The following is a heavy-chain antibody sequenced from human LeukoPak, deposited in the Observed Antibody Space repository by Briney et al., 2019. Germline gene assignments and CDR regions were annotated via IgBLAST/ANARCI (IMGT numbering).Heavy chain of an antibody. CDR1: GFTFTSSA. CDR3: AAGHSVWGSYRPDY. J-gene: IGHJ4*02. Sequence: GTSVKVSCKASGFTFTSSAMQWVRQARGQRLEWIGWIAVGSGNTNYAQKFQERVTITRDMSTSTAYIELSSLRSEDTAVYYCAAGHSVWGSYRPDYWGQGTLVTVSS. D-gene: IGHD3-16*02. CDR2: IAVGSGNT. V-gene: IGHV1-58*02.